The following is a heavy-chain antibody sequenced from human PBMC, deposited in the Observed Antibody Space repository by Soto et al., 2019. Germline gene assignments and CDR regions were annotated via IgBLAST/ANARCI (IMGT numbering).Heavy chain of an antibody. CDR3: AREDLQGSTYYDFWSGFSTGDGAFDI. D-gene: IGHD3-3*01. Sequence: SQTLSLTCAISGDSVSSNSAAWNWIRQSPSRGLEWLGRTYYRSKWYNDYAVSVKSRITINPDTSKNQFSLQLNSVTPEDTAVYYCAREDLQGSTYYDFWSGFSTGDGAFDIWGQGTMVTVSS. CDR2: TYYRSKWYN. CDR1: GDSVSSNSAA. V-gene: IGHV6-1*01. J-gene: IGHJ3*02.